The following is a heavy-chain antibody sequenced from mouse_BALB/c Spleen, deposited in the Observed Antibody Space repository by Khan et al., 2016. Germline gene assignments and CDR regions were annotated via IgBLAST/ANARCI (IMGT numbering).Heavy chain of an antibody. Sequence: EVQLQESGPGLVKPSQSLSLTCTVTGYSITSDYAWNWIRQFPGNKLEWMGYISYSGSTSYNPSLKRRISITRDTSKNQFFLQLNCVTTEDTATDYCPRCGYYVSRYVSYFDYWCQGTTLTVSS. J-gene: IGHJ2*01. D-gene: IGHD1-1*01. CDR1: GYSITSDYA. V-gene: IGHV3-2*02. CDR3: PRCGYYVSRYVSYFDY. CDR2: ISYSGST.